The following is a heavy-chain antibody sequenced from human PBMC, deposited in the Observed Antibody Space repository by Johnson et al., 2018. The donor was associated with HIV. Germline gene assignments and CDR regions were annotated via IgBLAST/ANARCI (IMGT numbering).Heavy chain of an antibody. Sequence: MLLVESGGGLVTPGGSLRLSCAASGFTFSSYDMHWVRQATGKGLEWVSAIGTAGDTYYPGSVKGRFTISRENAKNSLYLQMNSLRAVDTAVYYCASAPSGGVSLPDAFDIWGQGTMVTVSS. CDR1: GFTFSSYD. CDR3: ASAPSGGVSLPDAFDI. D-gene: IGHD3-10*01. V-gene: IGHV3-13*01. CDR2: IGTAGDT. J-gene: IGHJ3*02.